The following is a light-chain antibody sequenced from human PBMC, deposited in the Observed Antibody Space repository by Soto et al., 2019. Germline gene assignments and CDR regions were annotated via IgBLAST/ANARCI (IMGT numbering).Light chain of an antibody. CDR1: SSDVGSYTL. CDR2: EVS. V-gene: IGLV2-23*02. J-gene: IGLJ1*01. CDR3: CAYAGSITFYV. Sequence: QSVLTQPASVSGSPGQSITISCTGTSSDVGSYTLVSWYQQLPGKAPKVIIYEVSKRPSGVSNRFSGSKSDNTASLTISGLQAEDEAEYYCCAYAGSITFYVFGTGTKVTVL.